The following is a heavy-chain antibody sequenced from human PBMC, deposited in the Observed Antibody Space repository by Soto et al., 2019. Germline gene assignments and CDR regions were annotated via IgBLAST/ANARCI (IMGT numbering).Heavy chain of an antibody. CDR2: INDRGSI. D-gene: IGHD3-9*01. Sequence: QVQLQQWGAGPLRPLETLSLTCGVSGGSLSGDYWAWIRQSPGKGLEWIGEINDRGSINYNPSLKSRVSISVDTSKNNYSLKLRSVPAADTAVYYCARESHDILTGPPWVWYFDLWGRGTLVTVSS. CDR3: ARESHDILTGPPWVWYFDL. CDR1: GGSLSGDY. J-gene: IGHJ2*01. V-gene: IGHV4-34*01.